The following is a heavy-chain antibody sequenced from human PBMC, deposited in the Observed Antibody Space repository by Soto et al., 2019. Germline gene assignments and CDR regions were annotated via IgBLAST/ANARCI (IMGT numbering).Heavy chain of an antibody. CDR3: AKGNQFFSYYDMDV. V-gene: IGHV3-23*01. Sequence: PVGSLRLSCAASGFTFSSYGMNWVRQAPGKGLEWVSALSGSGDTTYYADSVRGRFSISRDNSKNTLYLQMSSLRGEDTAVYYCAKGNQFFSYYDMDVWGQGTTVTVYS. CDR1: GFTFSSYG. CDR2: LSGSGDTT. J-gene: IGHJ6*02.